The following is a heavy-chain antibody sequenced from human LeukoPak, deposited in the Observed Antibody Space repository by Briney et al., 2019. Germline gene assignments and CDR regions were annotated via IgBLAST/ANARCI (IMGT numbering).Heavy chain of an antibody. J-gene: IGHJ4*02. D-gene: IGHD6-19*01. CDR3: ARDLGPRAVAYFDY. V-gene: IGHV4-34*01. CDR1: GGSFSGYY. Sequence: SETLSLTCAVYGGSFSGYYWSWIRQPPGKGLEWIGEINHSGSTNYNPSLKSRVTISVDTSKNQFSLKLSSVTAADTAVYYCARDLGPRAVAYFDYWGQGTLVTVSS. CDR2: INHSGST.